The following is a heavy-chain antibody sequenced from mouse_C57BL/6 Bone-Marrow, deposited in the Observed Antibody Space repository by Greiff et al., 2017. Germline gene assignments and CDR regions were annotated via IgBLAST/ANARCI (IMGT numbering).Heavy chain of an antibody. CDR2: ISSGGSYT. V-gene: IGHV5-6*01. J-gene: IGHJ4*01. CDR3: ARPLRLRKAMDY. CDR1: GFTFSSYG. Sequence: EVKLMESGGDLVKPGGSLKLSCAASGFTFSSYGMSWVRQTPDKRLEWVATISSGGSYTYYPDSVKGRFTISRDNAKNTLYLQMSSLKSEDTAMYYCARPLRLRKAMDYWGQGPSVTVSS. D-gene: IGHD3-2*02.